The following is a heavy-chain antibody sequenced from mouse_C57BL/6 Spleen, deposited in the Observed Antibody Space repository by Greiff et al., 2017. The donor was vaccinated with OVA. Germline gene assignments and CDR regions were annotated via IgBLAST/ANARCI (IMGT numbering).Heavy chain of an antibody. D-gene: IGHD1-1*01. CDR1: GYTFTDYE. CDR2: IDPETGGT. CDR3: TRRGYYGSRGGLDY. Sequence: QVQLQQSGAELVRPGASVTLSCKASGYTFTDYEMHWVKQTPVHGLEWIGAIDPETGGTAYNQKFKGKAILTADKSASTAYMELRSLTSEDSAVYYCTRRGYYGSRGGLDYWGQGTTLTVSS. V-gene: IGHV1-15*01. J-gene: IGHJ2*01.